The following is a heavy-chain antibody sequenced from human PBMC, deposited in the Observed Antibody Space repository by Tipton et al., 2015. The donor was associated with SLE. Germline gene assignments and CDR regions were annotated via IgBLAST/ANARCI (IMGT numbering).Heavy chain of an antibody. J-gene: IGHJ4*02. D-gene: IGHD2-21*01. V-gene: IGHV3-7*01. CDR2: IRPDGSVK. CDR1: RFSLGIYW. Sequence: GSLRLSCAASRFSLGIYWMSWVRQVPGKGLEWVANIRPDGSVKYYVDSVKGRFTISRDNGKNLLYREMNSLRAEDTAVFFCAREAYGSFYFDFWGQGTLVTVS. CDR3: AREAYGSFYFDF.